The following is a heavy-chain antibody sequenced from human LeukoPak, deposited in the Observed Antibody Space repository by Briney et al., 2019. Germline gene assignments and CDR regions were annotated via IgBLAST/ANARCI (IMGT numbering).Heavy chain of an antibody. CDR1: GGSISSGGYS. V-gene: IGHV4-30-2*01. J-gene: IGHJ3*02. D-gene: IGHD3-3*01. CDR2: IYHSGST. Sequence: PSQTLSLTCAVSGGSISSGGYSWSWIRQPPGKGLEWIGYIYHSGSTYYNPSLKSRVTISVDRSKNQFSLKLSSVTAADTAVYYCARRVDFGVVSDAFDIWGQGTMVTVSS. CDR3: ARRVDFGVVSDAFDI.